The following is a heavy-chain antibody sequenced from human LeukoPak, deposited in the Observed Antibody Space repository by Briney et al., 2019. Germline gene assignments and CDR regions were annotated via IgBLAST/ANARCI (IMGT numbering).Heavy chain of an antibody. CDR2: INPNSGGT. J-gene: IGHJ5*02. CDR1: GYTFTGYY. CDR3: ARDRRPIAARSANWFDP. Sequence: ASVKVSCKASGYTFTGYYMHWVRQAPGQGLEWIGWINPNSGGTNYAQKFQGRVTMTRDTSISTAYMELSRLRSDDTAVYYCARDRRPIAARSANWFDPWGQGTLVTVSS. D-gene: IGHD6-6*01. V-gene: IGHV1-2*02.